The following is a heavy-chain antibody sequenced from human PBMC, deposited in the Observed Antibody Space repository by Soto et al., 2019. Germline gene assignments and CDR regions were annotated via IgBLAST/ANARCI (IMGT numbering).Heavy chain of an antibody. CDR2: IYPDDSDT. V-gene: IGHV5-51*01. CDR1: GYSFTSYW. D-gene: IGHD4-4*01. J-gene: IGHJ5*02. Sequence: PGESLKISCKGSGYSFTSYWIAWVRQMPGKGLELMGIIYPDDSDTRYSPSFQGQVTISADKSISTAYLQLTGLTSDDTATYYCARKHSLDYIRWGLDPWGQGTLVTVSS. CDR3: ARKHSLDYIRWGLDP.